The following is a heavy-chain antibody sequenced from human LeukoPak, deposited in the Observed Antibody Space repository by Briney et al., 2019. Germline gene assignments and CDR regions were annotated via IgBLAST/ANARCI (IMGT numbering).Heavy chain of an antibody. D-gene: IGHD2-15*01. CDR3: ARDGSYCSGGSCYDV. J-gene: IGHJ6*04. CDR1: GFTFSSYS. V-gene: IGHV3-21*01. CDR2: ISSSSSYI. Sequence: GGSLRLSCAASGFTFSSYSMNWVRQAPGKGLEWVSSISSSSSYIYYADSVKGRFTISRDNAKNSLYLQMNSLRAEDTAVYYCARDGSYCSGGSCYDVWGKGTTVTISS.